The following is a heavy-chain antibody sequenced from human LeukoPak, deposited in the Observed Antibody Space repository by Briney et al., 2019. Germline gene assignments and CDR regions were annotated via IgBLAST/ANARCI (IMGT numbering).Heavy chain of an antibody. CDR2: IYYSGST. CDR1: GGSISSSSYY. D-gene: IGHD3-16*01. V-gene: IGHV4-39*07. CDR3: AREVHDYVWGSQHDALDI. Sequence: SETLSLTCTVSGGSISSSSYYWGWIRQPPGKGLEWIGSIYYSGSTHYNPSRKSRVSISVVTSKNQLSLQLSSVTAADTAVYYCAREVHDYVWGSQHDALDIWGQGTMVTVSS. J-gene: IGHJ3*02.